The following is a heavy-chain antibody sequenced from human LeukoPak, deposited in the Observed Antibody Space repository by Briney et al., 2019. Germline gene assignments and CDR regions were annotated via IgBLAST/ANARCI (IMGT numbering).Heavy chain of an antibody. CDR3: ARDDYGDFGGDN. J-gene: IGHJ4*02. CDR2: FFHGGST. CDR1: GFSISSDYY. D-gene: IGHD4-17*01. V-gene: IGHV4-38-2*02. Sequence: SETLSLTCTVSGFSISSDYYWGWIRQPPGKGLEWTGSFFHGGSTYYNPSFRSRATISVDTSKNQFSLSLTSMTAADTAVYFCARDDYGDFGGDNWGQGTLVSVSS.